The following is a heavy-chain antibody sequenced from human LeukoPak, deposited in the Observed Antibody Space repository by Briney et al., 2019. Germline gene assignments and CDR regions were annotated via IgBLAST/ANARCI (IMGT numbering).Heavy chain of an antibody. CDR2: ISGSGGST. D-gene: IGHD3-3*01. J-gene: IGHJ4*02. Sequence: GGSLRLSCAASGFRFSSYAMSWVRQAPGKGLEWVSAISGSGGSTYYADSVKGRFTISRDNSKNTLYLQMNSLRAEDTAVYYCAKLYYDFWSGFAHYDYWGQETLVTVSS. CDR1: GFRFSSYA. CDR3: AKLYYDFWSGFAHYDY. V-gene: IGHV3-23*01.